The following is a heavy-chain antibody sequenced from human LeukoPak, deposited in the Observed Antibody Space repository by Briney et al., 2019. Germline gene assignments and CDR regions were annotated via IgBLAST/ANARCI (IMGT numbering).Heavy chain of an antibody. CDR1: GFTFSSYE. V-gene: IGHV3-48*03. CDR3: ARGGVSVGGNFDY. D-gene: IGHD4-23*01. CDR2: ISSSGSTI. Sequence: GGSLRLSCAASGFTFSSYEMNWVRQAPGKGLERVSYISSSGSTIYYADSVKGRFTISRDNANNSLFLQMNSLRAEDTAVYYCARGGVSVGGNFDYWGQGTLVTVSS. J-gene: IGHJ4*02.